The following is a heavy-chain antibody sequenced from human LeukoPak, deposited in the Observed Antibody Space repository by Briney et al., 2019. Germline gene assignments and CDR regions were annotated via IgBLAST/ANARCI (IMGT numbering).Heavy chain of an antibody. J-gene: IGHJ4*02. CDR2: IKSKTDGGTT. Sequence: GGSLRLSCAASGVTVSDHYIDWVRQAPGKGLEWVGRIKSKTDGGTTDYAARVKGRFSISRDDSKNTLYLQMNSLKTEDTAVYYCTTDSGIFEYSSSPTDYWGQGTLVTVSS. CDR3: TTDSGIFEYSSSPTDY. V-gene: IGHV3-15*01. CDR1: GVTVSDHY. D-gene: IGHD6-6*01.